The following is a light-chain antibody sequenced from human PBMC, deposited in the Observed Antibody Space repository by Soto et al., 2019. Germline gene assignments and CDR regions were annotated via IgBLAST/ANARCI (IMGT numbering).Light chain of an antibody. CDR1: QSVSRGN. CDR2: GGS. Sequence: ENVLTQSPGTQSLSPGESVTLSCRASQSVSRGNLAWYQQKPGQAPRPLIYGGSIRATGIPDRFSGSGSGTDFTLSISRLEPEDFAVYYCLQYVSPPYTFGQGTKLEIK. V-gene: IGKV3-20*01. CDR3: LQYVSPPYT. J-gene: IGKJ2*01.